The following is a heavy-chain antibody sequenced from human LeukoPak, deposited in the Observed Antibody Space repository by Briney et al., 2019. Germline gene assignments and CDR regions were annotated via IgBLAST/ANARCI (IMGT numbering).Heavy chain of an antibody. Sequence: GGSLRLSCAASGFTFSSYAMHWVRQAPGKGLEWVAVISYDGSNKYYADSVKGRFTISRDNSKNTLYLQMSSLRAEDTAVYYCVRDSSKATTLDAFDIWGQGTVVTVSS. V-gene: IGHV3-30*03. CDR1: GFTFSSYA. CDR3: VRDSSKATTLDAFDI. J-gene: IGHJ3*02. D-gene: IGHD1-26*01. CDR2: ISYDGSNK.